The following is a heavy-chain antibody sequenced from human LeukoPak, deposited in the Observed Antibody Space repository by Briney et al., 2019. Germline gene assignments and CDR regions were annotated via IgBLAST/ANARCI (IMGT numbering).Heavy chain of an antibody. D-gene: IGHD4-23*01. CDR2: ISWNSGSI. CDR1: GFTFDDYA. Sequence: GGSLRLSCAASGFTFDDYAMHWVRQAPGKGLEWVSGISWNSGSIDYADSVKGRFTISRDNAKNSLYLQMNSLRAEDTAFYYCAKAEGFFGGYYDHWGQGTLVTVSS. V-gene: IGHV3-9*01. CDR3: AKAEGFFGGYYDH. J-gene: IGHJ4*02.